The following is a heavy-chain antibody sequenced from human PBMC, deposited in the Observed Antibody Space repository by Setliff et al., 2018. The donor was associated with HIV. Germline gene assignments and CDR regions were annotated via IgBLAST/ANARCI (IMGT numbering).Heavy chain of an antibody. Sequence: SETLSLTCAVYNGSFSNYYWTWIRQPPGKGLEWIGEINHSGSTNYNPSLKSRVTISVDTSKKQFSLNLRSVTAADTAVYYCAGGLTARRVGNFDYWGRGTLVTVSS. CDR1: NGSFSNYY. J-gene: IGHJ4*02. V-gene: IGHV4-34*01. D-gene: IGHD6-6*01. CDR3: AGGLTARRVGNFDY. CDR2: INHSGST.